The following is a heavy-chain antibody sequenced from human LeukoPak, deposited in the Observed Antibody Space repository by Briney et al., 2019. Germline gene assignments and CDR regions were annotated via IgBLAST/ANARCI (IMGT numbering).Heavy chain of an antibody. CDR1: GFIFSSYH. D-gene: IGHD7-27*01. CDR3: ATGDNGGYQALNY. J-gene: IGHJ4*02. V-gene: IGHV3-21*01. Sequence: PGGPLRLSCAACGFIFSSYHINCVRQAPGKGREGVSSISSGSSYIYYADSMKGRFTISRDNAQDSVYLQMNGLRAEDTAVYYCATGDNGGYQALNYWGQGTLVTVPS. CDR2: ISSGSSYI.